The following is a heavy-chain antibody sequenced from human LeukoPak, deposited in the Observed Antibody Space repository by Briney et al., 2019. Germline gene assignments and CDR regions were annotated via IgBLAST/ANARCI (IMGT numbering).Heavy chain of an antibody. J-gene: IGHJ4*02. CDR2: IIPIFGTA. CDR3: SRGTPSGRDSGYEPAFAY. Sequence: SVMVSCKASAGTFSSYAISWVRQAPGQGLEWMGGIIPIFGTANYAQKSQGRVTITADESTSTAYMELSSLRSEDTAVYYCSRGTPSGRDSGYEPAFAYWGQGTLVTVSS. D-gene: IGHD5-12*01. V-gene: IGHV1-69*13. CDR1: AGTFSSYA.